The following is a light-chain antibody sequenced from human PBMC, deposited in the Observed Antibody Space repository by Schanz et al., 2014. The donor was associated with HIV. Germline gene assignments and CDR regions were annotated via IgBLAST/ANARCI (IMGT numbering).Light chain of an antibody. V-gene: IGKV1-5*03. Sequence: IQMTQSPSTVSASVGDRVTITCRASQTIGRLMAWYQQKPGKAPNLLIYQASTLNTGVPSRFVGGGSGTEFTLTISGLQPEDFATYYCQQSYSTPHTFGQGTKLEIK. CDR1: QTIGRL. J-gene: IGKJ2*01. CDR3: QQSYSTPHT. CDR2: QAS.